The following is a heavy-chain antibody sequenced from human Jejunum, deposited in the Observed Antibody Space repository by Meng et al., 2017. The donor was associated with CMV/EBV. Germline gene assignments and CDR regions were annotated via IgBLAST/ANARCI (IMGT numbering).Heavy chain of an antibody. CDR1: FSGYG. J-gene: IGHJ3*01. CDR2: IRDSGANT. D-gene: IGHD6-19*01. V-gene: IGHV3-23*01. CDR3: ARALGLGAVMPNYDAFDL. Sequence: FSGYGMSWVSQAPGKGLEWVSAIRDSGANTYYAGSVTGRFTISRDNSHNTLYLQMHSLRAEDTAVYYCARALGLGAVMPNYDAFDLWGQGTVVTVSS.